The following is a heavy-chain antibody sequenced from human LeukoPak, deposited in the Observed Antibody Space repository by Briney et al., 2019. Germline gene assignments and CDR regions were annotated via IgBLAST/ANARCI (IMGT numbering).Heavy chain of an antibody. J-gene: IGHJ4*02. CDR3: AKPHFDD. Sequence: PSETLSLTCTVSGYSISSGYYWGWIRQPPGKGLQWIGSVYYSGSTYDTRSLKSRVTMSVDTSKNQFSLKLSSVTAADTAVYYCAKPHFDDWGQGTLVTVSS. CDR1: GYSISSGYY. V-gene: IGHV4-38-2*02. CDR2: VYYSGST.